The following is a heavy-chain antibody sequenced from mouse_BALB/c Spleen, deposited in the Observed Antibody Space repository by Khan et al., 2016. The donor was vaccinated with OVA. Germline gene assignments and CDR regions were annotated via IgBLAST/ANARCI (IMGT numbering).Heavy chain of an antibody. J-gene: IGHJ4*01. D-gene: IGHD2-4*01. CDR2: IWGDGST. Sequence: QVQLKESGPGLVAPPQSLSITCTVSGFSLTGYGVNWVRQPPGKGLEWLGMIWGDGSTDYNSALKSRLSISKDKSKSQVFLKMNSLHTDDTARYYCAREIYYDYAYYYAMDYWGQGTSVTVSS. V-gene: IGHV2-6-7*01. CDR3: AREIYYDYAYYYAMDY. CDR1: GFSLTGYG.